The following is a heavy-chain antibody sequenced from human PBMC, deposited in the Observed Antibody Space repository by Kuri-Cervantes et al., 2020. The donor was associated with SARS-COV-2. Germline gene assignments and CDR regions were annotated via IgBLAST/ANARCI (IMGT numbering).Heavy chain of an antibody. CDR2: IYHSGST. CDR3: ARHSPRSSYYYYYMDV. CDR1: GYSISSGYY. V-gene: IGHV4-38-2*01. J-gene: IGHJ6*03. Sequence: GSLRLSCAVSGYSISSGYYWGWIRQPPEKGLEWIGSIYHSGSTYYNPSLKSRVTISVDTSKNQFSLKLSSVTAADTAVYYCARHSPRSSYYYYYMDVWGKGTTVTVSS.